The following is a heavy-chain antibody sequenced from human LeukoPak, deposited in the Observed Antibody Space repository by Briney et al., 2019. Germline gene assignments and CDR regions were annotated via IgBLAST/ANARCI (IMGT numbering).Heavy chain of an antibody. CDR1: GGSFSGYY. V-gene: IGHV4-34*01. CDR3: ARVVVVTNKFDY. Sequence: SETLSLTRAVYGGSFSGYYWSWIRQPPGKGLEWIGEINHSGSTNYNPSLKSRVTISVDTSKNQFSLKLSSVTAADTAVYYCARVVVVTNKFDYWGQGTLVTVSS. D-gene: IGHD2-21*02. J-gene: IGHJ4*02. CDR2: INHSGST.